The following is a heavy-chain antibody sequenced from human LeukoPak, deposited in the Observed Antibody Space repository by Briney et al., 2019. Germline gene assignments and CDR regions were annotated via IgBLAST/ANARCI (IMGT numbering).Heavy chain of an antibody. J-gene: IGHJ4*02. CDR2: IKQDGSEK. CDR1: GFTFSSYW. CDR3: ARGGSYVQEPFDY. V-gene: IGHV3-7*01. D-gene: IGHD1-26*01. Sequence: PGGSLRLSCAASGFTFSSYWMSWVRQAPGKGLEWVANIKQDGSEKYYVDSVKGRFTISRDNAKNTLYLQMNSLRAEDTAVYFCARGGSYVQEPFDYWGQGTLVTVSS.